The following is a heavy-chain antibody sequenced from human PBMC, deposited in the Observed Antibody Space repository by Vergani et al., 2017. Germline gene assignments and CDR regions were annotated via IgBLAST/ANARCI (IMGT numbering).Heavy chain of an antibody. J-gene: IGHJ4*02. CDR3: ARGLWDCTHIRCSPPSY. V-gene: IGHV3-21*02. CDR1: GFSFSSYS. CDR2: ISGSSSYV. D-gene: IGHD2-8*01. Sequence: EVQRVESGGGLVKPGGSLRLSCAASGFSFSSYSMNWVRQAPGKGLEWVASISGSSSYVFYRDSVEGRFTITRDNAKKSVYLQMNSLRVEDTAMYFCARGLWDCTHIRCSPPSYWGQGTQVTVSS.